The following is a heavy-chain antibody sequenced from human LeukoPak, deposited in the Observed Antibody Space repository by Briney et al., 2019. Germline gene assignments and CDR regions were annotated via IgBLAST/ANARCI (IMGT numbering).Heavy chain of an antibody. CDR2: FLYSGST. V-gene: IGHV4-59*01. Sequence: SEPLSLTCTVSGGSISGYYWSWIRQPPGKGLEGIADFLYSGSTNYNPSLKSRVTISLDTSKNQFSLKLNSVTAADTAVYYCAGGRSGYYGSGSYDNWGQGTLVTVSS. CDR3: AGGRSGYYGSGSYDN. D-gene: IGHD3-10*01. CDR1: GGSISGYY. J-gene: IGHJ4*02.